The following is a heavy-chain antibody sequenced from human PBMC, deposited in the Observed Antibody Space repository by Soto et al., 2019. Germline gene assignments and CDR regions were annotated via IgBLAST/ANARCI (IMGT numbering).Heavy chain of an antibody. J-gene: IGHJ4*02. CDR3: ARAIGPTLSDY. CDR2: IGTAGDT. CDR1: GFTFSSYD. D-gene: IGHD3-22*01. V-gene: IGHV3-13*04. Sequence: GGSLRLSCSASGFTFSSYDMHWVRQGPGKGLEWVSAIGTAGDTNYAGSVKGRFTISRENAKNSLYLKMNSLRAGDTAIYFCARAIGPTLSDYWGQGTLVTVSS.